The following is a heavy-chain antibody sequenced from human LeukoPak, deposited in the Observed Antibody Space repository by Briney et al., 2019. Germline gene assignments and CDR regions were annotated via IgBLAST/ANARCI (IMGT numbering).Heavy chain of an antibody. CDR1: GFTFSSYW. CDR3: ARGGPGSSWYVYYFDY. J-gene: IGHJ4*02. CDR2: INSDGSST. D-gene: IGHD6-13*01. V-gene: IGHV3-74*01. Sequence: GGSLRLSCAASGFTFSSYWMHWVRQAPGKGLVWVSRINSDGSSTSYADSVKGRFTISRANAKNTLYLQMNSLRAEDTAVYYCARGGPGSSWYVYYFDYWGQGTLVTVSS.